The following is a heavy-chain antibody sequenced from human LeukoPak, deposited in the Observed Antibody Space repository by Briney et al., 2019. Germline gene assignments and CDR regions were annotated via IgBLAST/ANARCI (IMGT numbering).Heavy chain of an antibody. J-gene: IGHJ5*02. CDR1: GFTFDDYA. CDR2: ISGVGGST. Sequence: RTGGSLRLSCAASGFTFDDYAMHWVRQTPGKGLEWVSLISGVGGSTYYTDSVRGRFTISRDNSQNSLYLQMNSLTTEDTAFYFCAKDLTIPGSAWFDPWGQGTLVTVSS. V-gene: IGHV3-43*02. D-gene: IGHD3-10*01. CDR3: AKDLTIPGSAWFDP.